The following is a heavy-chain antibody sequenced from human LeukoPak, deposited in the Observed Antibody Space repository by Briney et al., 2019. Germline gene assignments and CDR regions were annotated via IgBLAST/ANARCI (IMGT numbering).Heavy chain of an antibody. Sequence: GRSLRLSCAASGFTFSSYGMHWVRQAPGKGLEWVSYSSSSSNTIYYADSVKGRFTISRDNAKKSLYLQMNSLRVEDTAVYYCVRGASGRYCSSTSCGWFDPWGQGTLVTVSS. J-gene: IGHJ5*02. V-gene: IGHV3-48*01. CDR3: VRGASGRYCSSTSCGWFDP. D-gene: IGHD2-2*01. CDR1: GFTFSSYG. CDR2: SSSSSNTI.